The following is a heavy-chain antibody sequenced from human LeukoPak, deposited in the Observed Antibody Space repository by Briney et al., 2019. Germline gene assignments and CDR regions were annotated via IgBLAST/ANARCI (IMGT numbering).Heavy chain of an antibody. J-gene: IGHJ4*02. CDR3: ARESSSQAYSDY. CDR1: SHSITSGYY. V-gene: IGHV4-38-2*02. D-gene: IGHD6-13*01. CDR2: ISHSGST. Sequence: PSETLSLTCSISSHSITSGYYWGWIRQPPGQGLEWIGGISHSGSTYYNPSLKRRVTISVDTSKNQFSLRLNSVTAADTAVYYCARESSSQAYSDYWGRGALVTVSS.